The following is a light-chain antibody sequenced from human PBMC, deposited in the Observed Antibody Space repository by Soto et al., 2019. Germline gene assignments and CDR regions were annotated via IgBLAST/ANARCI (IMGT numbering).Light chain of an antibody. CDR2: GAS. CDR1: QAIRND. V-gene: IGKV1-6*01. CDR3: LQDNNYPWT. J-gene: IGKJ1*01. Sequence: AVQMTQSPSSLSASVGDRVTIGCRASQAIRNDLGWYQQKPGKAPNLLIYGASSLESGVPSRFSGSGSGTDFTLTISSLQPEDVATYYCLQDNNYPWTFGQGTKVEI.